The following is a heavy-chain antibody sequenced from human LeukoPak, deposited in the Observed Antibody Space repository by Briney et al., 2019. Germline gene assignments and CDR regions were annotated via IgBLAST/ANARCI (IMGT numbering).Heavy chain of an antibody. D-gene: IGHD5-24*01. CDR1: GGSISTYY. J-gene: IGHJ3*02. CDR3: ARSVEMATIKAFDI. V-gene: IGHV4-59*01. CDR2: IFYTGST. Sequence: PSETLSLTCIVSGGSISTYYWSWIRQPPGKGLEWIGYIFYTGSTIYNPSLKSRVTISVDMSKNDFSLKLSSVTAADTAVYYCARSVEMATIKAFDIWGQGTMVTVS.